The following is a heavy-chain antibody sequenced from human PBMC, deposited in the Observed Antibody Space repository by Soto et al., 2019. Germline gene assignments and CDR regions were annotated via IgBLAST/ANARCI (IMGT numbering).Heavy chain of an antibody. D-gene: IGHD6-13*01. Sequence: QVQLVESGGGVVQPGRSLRLSCAASGFTFSSYAMHWVRQPPGKGLEWVAVISNDGSSKYHVDSVKGRFIISRDNSKNTLYLQMNSLRAEDTAVYYCAKDTHPYSSRGYDFDYWGQGTLVTVSS. V-gene: IGHV3-30*18. CDR3: AKDTHPYSSRGYDFDY. J-gene: IGHJ4*02. CDR1: GFTFSSYA. CDR2: ISNDGSSK.